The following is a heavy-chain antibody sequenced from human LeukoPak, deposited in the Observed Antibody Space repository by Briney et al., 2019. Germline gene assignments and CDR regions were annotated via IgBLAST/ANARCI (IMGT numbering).Heavy chain of an antibody. CDR1: GFTFSSYG. CDR2: IRYDGSNK. V-gene: IGHV3-30*02. Sequence: GGSLRLSCAASGFTFSSYGMHWVRQAPGKGLEWVAFIRYDGSNKYYADSVKGRFTISRDNSKNTLYLQMNSLRAEDTAVYYCATSLGVKAAAATLGGYWGQGTLVTVSS. D-gene: IGHD6-13*01. CDR3: ATSLGVKAAAATLGGY. J-gene: IGHJ4*02.